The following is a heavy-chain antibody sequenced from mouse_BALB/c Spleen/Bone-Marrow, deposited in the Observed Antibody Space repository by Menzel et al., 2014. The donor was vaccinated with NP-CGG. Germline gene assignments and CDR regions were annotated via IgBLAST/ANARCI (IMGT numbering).Heavy chain of an antibody. CDR1: GFSLTTYG. Sequence: QVQLQQSGPGLVQPSQSLSITCSVSGFSLTTYGVHWVRQSPGKGLEWLGVIWSGGSTDYNAAFIFRLSITKDNSKSQVFFKVNSLQANDTAIYYYARNLYYGSSLYAMDYWGQGTSVTVSS. CDR3: ARNLYYGSSLYAMDY. V-gene: IGHV2-2*02. CDR2: IWSGGST. J-gene: IGHJ4*01. D-gene: IGHD1-1*01.